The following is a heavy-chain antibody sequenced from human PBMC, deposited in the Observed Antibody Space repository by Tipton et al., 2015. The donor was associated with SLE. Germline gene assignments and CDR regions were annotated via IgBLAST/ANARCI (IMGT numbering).Heavy chain of an antibody. D-gene: IGHD2-15*01. V-gene: IGHV3-30*04. CDR2: ISYDGSKK. J-gene: IGHJ6*02. CDR3: ASLLTGYYGMDV. Sequence: SLRLSCAASGFTFSSYAMHWVRQAPGKGLEWVAVISYDGSKKNHADSVKGRFTISRDNSKNTLYLQMNSLRAEDTAVYYCASLLTGYYGMDVWGQGTTVTVSS. CDR1: GFTFSSYA.